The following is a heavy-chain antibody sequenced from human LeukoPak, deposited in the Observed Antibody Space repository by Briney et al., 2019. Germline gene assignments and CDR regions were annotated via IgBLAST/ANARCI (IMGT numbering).Heavy chain of an antibody. Sequence: SVKVSCKASGGTSNSHAISWVRQAPGQALEWMGRIIPNLGTTNRAQNFQDRVTLTADKSTNTAYMELTSLTSDDTAVYYCATTNDGGGYQWGDFFDFWGQGTLVTVSS. D-gene: IGHD3-22*01. V-gene: IGHV1-69*04. CDR3: ATTNDGGGYQWGDFFDF. CDR1: GGTSNSHA. CDR2: IIPNLGTT. J-gene: IGHJ4*02.